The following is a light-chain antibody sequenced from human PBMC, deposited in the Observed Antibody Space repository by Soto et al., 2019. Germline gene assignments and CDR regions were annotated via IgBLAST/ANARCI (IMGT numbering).Light chain of an antibody. CDR1: QSVISRD. CDR2: GAS. J-gene: IGKJ2*01. V-gene: IGKV3-20*01. CDR3: QHYANLQYT. Sequence: EIVLTQSPGTLCLSPGERATLSCKTSQSVISRDLAWYQQKPGQAPRLLIYGASSRASGIPDRFSGSGSGTDFTLTINRLEPADFAVYYCQHYANLQYTFGQGTNLEIK.